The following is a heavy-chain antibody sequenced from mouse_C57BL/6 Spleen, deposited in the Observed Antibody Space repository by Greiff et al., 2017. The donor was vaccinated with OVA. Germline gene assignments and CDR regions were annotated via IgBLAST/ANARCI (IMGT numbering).Heavy chain of an antibody. D-gene: IGHD3-2*02. CDR3: ARTAQAEAMDY. CDR2: IHPNSGST. Sequence: VQLQQPGAELVKPGASVKLSCKASGYTFTSYWMHWVKQRPGQGLEWIGMIHPNSGSTNYNEKFKSKATLTVDQSSSTAYMQLSSLTSEDSAVYYCARTAQAEAMDYWGQGTSVTVSS. J-gene: IGHJ4*01. CDR1: GYTFTSYW. V-gene: IGHV1-64*01.